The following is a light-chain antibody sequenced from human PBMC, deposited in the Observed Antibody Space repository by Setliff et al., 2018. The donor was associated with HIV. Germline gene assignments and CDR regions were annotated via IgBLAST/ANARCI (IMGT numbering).Light chain of an antibody. CDR2: SVS. J-gene: IGLJ1*01. Sequence: QSALAQPASVSGAPGQSITISCTGTSSDVGSYNLVSWYQQHPNKDPKLIIYSVSKRPSGVSNRFSGSKSDNTASLTISGLQAEDEADYYCCSYAGRSTYVFGTGTKVTVL. V-gene: IGLV2-23*02. CDR3: CSYAGRSTYV. CDR1: SSDVGSYNL.